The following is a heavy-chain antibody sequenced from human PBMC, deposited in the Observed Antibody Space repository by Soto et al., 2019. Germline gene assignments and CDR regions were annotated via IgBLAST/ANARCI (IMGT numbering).Heavy chain of an antibody. D-gene: IGHD3-9*01. J-gene: IGHJ6*01. V-gene: IGHV3-33*01. CDR3: ARGSYYDILTGLTRYDYYGMDV. CDR1: GFTFSSYG. CDR2: IWYDGSNK. Sequence: QVQLVESGGGVVQPGRSLRLSCAASGFTFSSYGMHWVRQAPGKGLEWVAVIWYDGSNKYYADSVKGRFTISRDNSKNTLYLQMNSLRAEDTAVYYCARGSYYDILTGLTRYDYYGMDVW.